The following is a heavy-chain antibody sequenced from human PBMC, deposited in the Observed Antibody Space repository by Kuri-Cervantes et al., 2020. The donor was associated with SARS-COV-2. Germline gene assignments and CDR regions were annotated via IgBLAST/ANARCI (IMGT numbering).Heavy chain of an antibody. CDR2: IYYSGST. CDR3: ATHLVATMPDY. Sequence: GSLRLSCAVYGGSFSGYYWSWIRQPPGKGLEWIGSIYYSGSTYYNPSLKSRVTISVDTSKNQFSLKLSSVTAADTAVYYCATHLVATMPDYWGQGTLVTVSS. D-gene: IGHD5-12*01. V-gene: IGHV4-34*01. J-gene: IGHJ4*02. CDR1: GGSFSGYY.